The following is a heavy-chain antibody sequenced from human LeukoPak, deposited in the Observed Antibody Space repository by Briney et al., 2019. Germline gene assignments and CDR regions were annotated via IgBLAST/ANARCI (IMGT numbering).Heavy chain of an antibody. CDR2: ISAYNGNT. D-gene: IGHD4-23*01. J-gene: IGHJ4*02. CDR1: GGTFSSYA. Sequence: ASVKVSCKASGGTFSSYAISWVRRAPGQGLEWMGWISAYNGNTNYAQKLQGRVTMTTDTSTSTAYMELRSLRSDDTAVYYCARDRYGGIFDYWGQGTLVTVSS. CDR3: ARDRYGGIFDY. V-gene: IGHV1-18*01.